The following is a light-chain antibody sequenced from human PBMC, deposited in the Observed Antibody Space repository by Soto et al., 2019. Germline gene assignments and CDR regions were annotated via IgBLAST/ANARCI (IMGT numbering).Light chain of an antibody. CDR1: QTVASN. CDR3: QQYHNWTPQYT. Sequence: EIVMTQSPASLSVSPGDGATLSCRASQTVASNVAWYQQKPGQGPRLLIHGASTRAAGVPARFSGSGSGTDFTLTISSLQSEDFAVYYVQQYHNWTPQYTFGQGTKLQIK. J-gene: IGKJ2*01. CDR2: GAS. V-gene: IGKV3-15*01.